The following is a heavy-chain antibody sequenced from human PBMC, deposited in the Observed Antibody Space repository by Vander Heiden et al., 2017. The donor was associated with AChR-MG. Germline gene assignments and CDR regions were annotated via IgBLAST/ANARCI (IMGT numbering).Heavy chain of an antibody. Sequence: QLQLQESGPGLVKPSETLSLTCTVSGGSISSSSYHWGWIRQPPGKGLEWIGSSYYSGSTYYNPSLKSRVTISVDTSKNQFSLKLSSVTAADTAVYYCARHVGPRFGVVVAAHFDYWGQGTLVTVSS. CDR2: SYYSGST. CDR3: ARHVGPRFGVVVAAHFDY. V-gene: IGHV4-39*01. D-gene: IGHD2-15*01. CDR1: GGSISSSSYH. J-gene: IGHJ4*02.